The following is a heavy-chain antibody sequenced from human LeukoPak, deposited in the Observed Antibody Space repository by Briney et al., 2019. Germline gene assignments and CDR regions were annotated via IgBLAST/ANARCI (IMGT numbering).Heavy chain of an antibody. CDR2: VSAHGLDK. Sequence: HPGGPLRLSCAASGFTFSSYAMHWVRQAPGKGLEWLAVVSAHGLDKFYASSVRGRFTISKDTSKNTLSLQMNSLRSDDSGVYYCARAFTPGIRKALWIGDSLWDQGTLVTVSS. V-gene: IGHV3-30*04. CDR1: GFTFSSYA. J-gene: IGHJ4*02. CDR3: ARAFTPGIRKALWIGDSL. D-gene: IGHD3-10*01.